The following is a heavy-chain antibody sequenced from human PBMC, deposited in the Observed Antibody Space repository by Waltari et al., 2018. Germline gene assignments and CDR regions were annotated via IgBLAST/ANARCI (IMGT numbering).Heavy chain of an antibody. V-gene: IGHV1-69*01. CDR1: GGTFSSYA. Sequence: QVQLVQSGAEVKKPGSSVKVSCKASGGTFSSYAISWVRQAPGQGLEWMGGIIPIFGTANYAKKFKGRVTITADESTSTAYMELSSLRSEDTAVYYGARSIRFADSSGYYYMDYWGQGTLVTVSS. CDR2: IIPIFGTA. D-gene: IGHD3-22*01. CDR3: ARSIRFADSSGYYYMDY. J-gene: IGHJ4*02.